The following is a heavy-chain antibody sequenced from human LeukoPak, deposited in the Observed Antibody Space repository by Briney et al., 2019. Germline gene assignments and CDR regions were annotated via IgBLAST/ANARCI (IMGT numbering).Heavy chain of an antibody. CDR2: IKQDGSQT. J-gene: IGHJ4*02. CDR3: ARDTRATGVHEY. CDR1: GFTFSYYW. Sequence: GGSLRLSCADSGFTFSYYWMSWARQAPGKGLEWVANIKQDGSQTYYADSVKGRFTISRDNAQNSIYLQMNSLRVDDTAVYYCARDTRATGVHEYWGQGTLVTVSS. V-gene: IGHV3-7*05. D-gene: IGHD2-8*02.